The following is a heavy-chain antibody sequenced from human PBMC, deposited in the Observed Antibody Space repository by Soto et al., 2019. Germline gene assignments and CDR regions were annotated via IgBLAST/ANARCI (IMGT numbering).Heavy chain of an antibody. CDR2: IFYSGST. D-gene: IGHD2-15*01. Sequence: PSGTLSLTCTVSGCSISSSSYYWGWIRQPPGKGLEWIGSIFYSGSTYYNPSLKSRVTISVDTSKNQFSLKLSSVTAADTAVYYCARHLTYCSAGSCYSDFPYYGMDVWCQGTTVS. V-gene: IGHV4-39*01. J-gene: IGHJ6*02. CDR1: GCSISSSSYY. CDR3: ARHLTYCSAGSCYSDFPYYGMDV.